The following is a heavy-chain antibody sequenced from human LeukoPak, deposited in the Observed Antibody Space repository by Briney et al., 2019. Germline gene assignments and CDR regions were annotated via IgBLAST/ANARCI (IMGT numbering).Heavy chain of an antibody. CDR1: GYAFTVYN. V-gene: IGHV1-2*02. D-gene: IGHD3-16*01. CDR2: INPDVGGI. CDR3: VRESTGDLSLDH. J-gene: IGHJ1*01. Sequence: ASVKVSCKASGYAFTVYNMHWGRQAPGQGLGWMGWINPDVGGINYAQTFLGRFTMTRYSSISTGYMERSSLRSEHPALYYWVRESTGDLSLDHWAQGPLVPVPS.